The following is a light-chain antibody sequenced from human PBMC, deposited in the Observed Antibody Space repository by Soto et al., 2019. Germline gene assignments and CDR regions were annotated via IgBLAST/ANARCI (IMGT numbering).Light chain of an antibody. V-gene: IGLV2-14*01. Sequence: QSALTQPASVSGSPGQSITISCTGSSRDVGAYNFVSWYQHSPGKAPKLIIYEVSNRPSGVSNRFSGSKSGNTASLTISGLQPEDEADYHCSSYAGTATLVFGGGTKLTVL. CDR2: EVS. J-gene: IGLJ2*01. CDR3: SSYAGTATLV. CDR1: SRDVGAYNF.